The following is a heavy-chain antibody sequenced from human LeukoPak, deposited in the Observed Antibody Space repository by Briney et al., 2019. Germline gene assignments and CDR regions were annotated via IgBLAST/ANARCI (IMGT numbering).Heavy chain of an antibody. D-gene: IGHD5-18*01. Sequence: GGSLRLSCAASGFTSSSYWMHWVRHTPGKGLVWVSRIKGDGSSTSYADSVKGRLTTSRDKAKNTMYLQMNSLRAEDTAVYYCARDGYSFGHDFDYWGQGTLVTVSS. CDR2: IKGDGSST. CDR3: ARDGYSFGHDFDY. CDR1: GFTSSSYW. J-gene: IGHJ4*02. V-gene: IGHV3-74*01.